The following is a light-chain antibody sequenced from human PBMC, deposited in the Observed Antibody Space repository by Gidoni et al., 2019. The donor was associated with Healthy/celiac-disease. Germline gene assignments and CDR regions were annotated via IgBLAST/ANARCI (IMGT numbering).Light chain of an antibody. CDR1: QSISSW. CDR3: QQYHSYSST. Sequence: DIQMTQSPSTLSASVGDRVTITCRSSQSISSWLAWYQQKPGKAPKLLIYKASSLESGVPSRLRGSGSGTEFTLTISSLQPDDFATYYCQQYHSYSSTFGQGTKVEIK. J-gene: IGKJ1*01. V-gene: IGKV1-5*03. CDR2: KAS.